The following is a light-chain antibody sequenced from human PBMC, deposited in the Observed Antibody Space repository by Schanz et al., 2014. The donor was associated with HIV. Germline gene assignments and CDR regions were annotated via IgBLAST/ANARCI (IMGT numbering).Light chain of an antibody. CDR1: QSVGTN. CDR2: RAS. CDR3: QQYDNWPTWT. Sequence: EIVMTQSPATLSMSPGERATLSCRASQSVGTNLAWFQQKPGQAPRLLIYRASTRATGIPARFSGSGSGTEFTLTISSLQSEDFAVYYCQQYDNWPTWTFGQGTKVEIK. J-gene: IGKJ1*01. V-gene: IGKV3-15*01.